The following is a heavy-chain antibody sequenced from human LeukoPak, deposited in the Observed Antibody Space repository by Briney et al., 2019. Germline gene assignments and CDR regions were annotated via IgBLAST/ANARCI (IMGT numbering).Heavy chain of an antibody. D-gene: IGHD4-17*01. J-gene: IGHJ4*02. Sequence: PPETLSLTCTVSGGSISSSSYYWGWIRQPPGKGLEWIGSIYYSGSTYYNPSLKSRVTISVDTSKNQFSLKLSSVTAADTAVYYCARRTYGGNLLDYWGQGTLVTVSS. CDR1: GGSISSSSYY. CDR3: ARRTYGGNLLDY. CDR2: IYYSGST. V-gene: IGHV4-39*01.